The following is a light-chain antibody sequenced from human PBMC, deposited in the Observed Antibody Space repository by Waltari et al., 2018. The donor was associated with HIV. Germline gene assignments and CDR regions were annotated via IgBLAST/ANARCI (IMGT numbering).Light chain of an antibody. CDR1: RSNIGTNT. CDR2: SNN. V-gene: IGLV1-44*01. CDR3: ATWDDSLNGVV. J-gene: IGLJ2*01. Sequence: GTPVQSVPISCSGSRSNIGTNTVNWYQHLPGTAPKLLIYSNNQRPSGVPDRFSGSKSGTSASLAISGLQSDDEADYYCATWDDSLNGVVFGGGTELTVL.